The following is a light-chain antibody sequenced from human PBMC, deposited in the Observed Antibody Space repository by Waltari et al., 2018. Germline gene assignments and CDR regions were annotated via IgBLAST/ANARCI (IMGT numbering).Light chain of an antibody. CDR2: DVT. CDR3: CSYAGSYIYV. V-gene: IGLV2-11*01. J-gene: IGLJ1*01. Sequence: QSALTQPRSVSGSPGQSITIACAGTSRDVGGYDYVSWYQQYPGKAPKLIIYDVTTRPSGVPDRFSGSKSANTASLTISGLQAEDEADYYCCSYAGSYIYVFGSGTKVTVL. CDR1: SRDVGGYDY.